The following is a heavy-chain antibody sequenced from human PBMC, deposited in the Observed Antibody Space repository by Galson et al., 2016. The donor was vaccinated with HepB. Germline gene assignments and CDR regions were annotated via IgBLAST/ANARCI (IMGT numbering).Heavy chain of an antibody. CDR1: GFGFSSYS. D-gene: IGHD2-2*01. CDR3: AREQLTCGSTSCYSIRGMDV. CDR2: ISSSGNTI. V-gene: IGHV3-48*01. Sequence: SLRLSCAASGFGFSSYSMNWVRQAPGKGLEWVSFISSSGNTIYYADSVKGRFTISRDNAKKSLYLRMSSLRAEDTAVYYCAREQLTCGSTSCYSIRGMDVWGQGTTVTVSS. J-gene: IGHJ6*02.